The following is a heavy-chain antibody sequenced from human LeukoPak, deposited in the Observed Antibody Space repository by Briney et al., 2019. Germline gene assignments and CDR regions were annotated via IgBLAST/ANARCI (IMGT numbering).Heavy chain of an antibody. CDR2: IYYSGST. D-gene: IGHD6-13*01. CDR3: ARESIAAAGRAFDI. Sequence: SETLSLTCTVSGGSISSGGYYWSWIRQHPGKGLEWIGYIYYSGSTYYNPSLKSRVTISVDTSKNQFSLKLSSVTAADTAVYYCARESIAAAGRAFDIWGQGTMVTVSS. CDR1: GGSISSGGYY. J-gene: IGHJ3*02. V-gene: IGHV4-31*03.